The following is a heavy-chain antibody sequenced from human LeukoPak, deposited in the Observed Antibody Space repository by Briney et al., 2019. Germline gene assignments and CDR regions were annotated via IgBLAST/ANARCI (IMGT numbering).Heavy chain of an antibody. CDR2: IIPIFGTA. Sequence: ASVKVSCKASGGTFSSYAISWVRQAPGQGLEWMGGIIPIFGTANYAQKFQGRVTITADESTSTAYMELSSLRSEDTAVYYCARVIDVVVPADTGYYYYYMDVWGKGTTVTVSS. V-gene: IGHV1-69*13. J-gene: IGHJ6*03. CDR3: ARVIDVVVPADTGYYYYYMDV. CDR1: GGTFSSYA. D-gene: IGHD2-2*01.